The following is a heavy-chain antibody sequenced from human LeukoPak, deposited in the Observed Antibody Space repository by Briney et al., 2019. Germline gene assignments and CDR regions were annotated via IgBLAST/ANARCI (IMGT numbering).Heavy chain of an antibody. CDR2: IIPIFGTA. D-gene: IGHD3-22*01. Sequence: SVKVSCKASGGTFSSYAISWVRQAPGQGLEWMGGIIPIFGTANYAQKFQGRVTITADESTSTAYTELSSLRSEDTAVYYCARDGTRVGYDSSGYYYPGMDVWGQGTTVTVSS. J-gene: IGHJ6*02. CDR3: ARDGTRVGYDSSGYYYPGMDV. V-gene: IGHV1-69*13. CDR1: GGTFSSYA.